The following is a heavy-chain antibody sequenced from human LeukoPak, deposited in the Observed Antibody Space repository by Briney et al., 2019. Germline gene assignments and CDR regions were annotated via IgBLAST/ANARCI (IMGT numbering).Heavy chain of an antibody. CDR1: GFTFDDYA. CDR3: AKDKDTMVLGVTYYFDY. V-gene: IGHV3-9*01. D-gene: IGHD3-10*01. CDR2: ISWNSGSI. J-gene: IGHJ4*02. Sequence: PGGSLRLSCAASGFTFDDYAMHWVRQAPGKGLEWVSGISWNSGSIGYADSVKGRFTISRDNAKNSLYLQMNSLRAEDTALYYCAKDKDTMVLGVTYYFDYWGQGTLVTVSS.